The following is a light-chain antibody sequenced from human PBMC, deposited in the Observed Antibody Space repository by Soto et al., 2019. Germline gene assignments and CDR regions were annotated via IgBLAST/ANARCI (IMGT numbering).Light chain of an antibody. J-gene: IGKJ4*01. V-gene: IGKV3-20*01. Sequence: IVLTQSPGTLSLSPGERATLSCRASQTVSNNFLAWYQQKPGRGPRLLIYVASTRATAIPDRFSGSGSGTDFSLPISRLDPEDFAVYYCRQYGRSLEFAVGGGTKVEIK. CDR1: QTVSNNF. CDR2: VAS. CDR3: RQYGRSLEFA.